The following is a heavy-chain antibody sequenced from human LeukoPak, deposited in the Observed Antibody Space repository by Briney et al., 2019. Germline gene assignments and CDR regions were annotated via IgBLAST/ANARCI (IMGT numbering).Heavy chain of an antibody. CDR3: AHAYTPSGTWGYFDY. CDR2: IYWDDVK. V-gene: IGHV2-5*02. CDR1: GFSLSTNEVG. J-gene: IGHJ4*02. D-gene: IGHD1-1*01. Sequence: SGPTLVKPTQTLTLTCSFSGFSLSTNEVGVGWIRQPPGKALEWLAVIYWDDVKRDRPSLRSRPTVTKDTSKNQVVLTMTNVDPVDTATYYCAHAYTPSGTWGYFDYWGQGTLVTVSS.